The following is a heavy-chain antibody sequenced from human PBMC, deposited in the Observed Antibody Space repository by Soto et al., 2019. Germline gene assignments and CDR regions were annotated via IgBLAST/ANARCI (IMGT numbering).Heavy chain of an antibody. J-gene: IGHJ5*02. CDR2: INHSGST. CDR3: ARARGGIALAEKNWFAP. D-gene: IGHD6-19*01. CDR1: GGSFSGYY. Sequence: PSETLSLTCAVYGGSFSGYYWSWIRQPPGKGLEWIGEINHSGSTNYNPSLKSRVTISVDTSKNQFSLKLSSVTAADTAVYYCARARGGIALAEKNWFAPWVQGTLVTVSS. V-gene: IGHV4-34*01.